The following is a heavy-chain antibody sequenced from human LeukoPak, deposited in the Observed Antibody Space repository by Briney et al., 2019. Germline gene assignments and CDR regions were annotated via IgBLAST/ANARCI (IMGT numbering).Heavy chain of an antibody. CDR3: ARPRGNVEMARIPFDY. D-gene: IGHD5-24*01. J-gene: IGHJ4*02. CDR1: GFTFSSYS. V-gene: IGHV3-21*01. CDR2: ISSSSIYI. Sequence: KSGGSLRLSCAASGFTFSSYSMNWVRQAPGKGLEWVSSISSSSIYIYYADSVKGRFTISRGNAKNSLYLQMNSLRVDDTAVYYCARPRGNVEMARIPFDYWGQGTLVTVSS.